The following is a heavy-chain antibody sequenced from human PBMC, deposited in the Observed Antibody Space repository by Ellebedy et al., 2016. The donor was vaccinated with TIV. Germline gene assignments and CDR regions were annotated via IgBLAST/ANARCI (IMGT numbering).Heavy chain of an antibody. CDR1: GFTAFNFA. Sequence: PGGSLRLSCEASGFTAFNFAMSWVRQAPGKGLEWVSAVGGGDDRTFYADAVKGRFTISRDNSKNTVTLQMKSLRAEDTALYYCAKGHTASFFYLFDSWGQGTLVTVSS. CDR2: VGGGDDRT. CDR3: AKGHTASFFYLFDS. V-gene: IGHV3-23*01. J-gene: IGHJ5*01. D-gene: IGHD2-2*01.